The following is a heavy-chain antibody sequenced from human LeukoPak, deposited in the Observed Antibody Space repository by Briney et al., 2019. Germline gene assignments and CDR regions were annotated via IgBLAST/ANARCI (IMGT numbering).Heavy chain of an antibody. D-gene: IGHD2-15*01. Sequence: ASVKVSCKASGYTFTSYGISWVRQAPGQGLEWMGWISAYNGNTNYAQKLQGRVTMTTDTSTSTAYMELRSLRSDDTAVYYCGRTVRSCSGGSCYFGFDYWGQGTLVTVSS. CDR2: ISAYNGNT. J-gene: IGHJ4*02. CDR1: GYTFTSYG. V-gene: IGHV1-18*01. CDR3: GRTVRSCSGGSCYFGFDY.